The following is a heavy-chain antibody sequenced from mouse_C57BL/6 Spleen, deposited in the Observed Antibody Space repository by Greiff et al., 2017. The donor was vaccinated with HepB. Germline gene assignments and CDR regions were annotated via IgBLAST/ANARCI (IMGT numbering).Heavy chain of an antibody. V-gene: IGHV1-80*01. CDR1: GYAFSSYW. CDR2: IYPGDGDT. CDR3: ARGGGYSSYYYAMDY. D-gene: IGHD2-3*01. Sequence: VKLMESGAELVKPGASVKISCKASGYAFSSYWMNWVKQRPGKGLEWIGQIYPGDGDTNYNGKFKGKATLTADKSSSTAYMQLSSLTSEDSAVYFCARGGGYSSYYYAMDYWGQGTSVTVSS. J-gene: IGHJ4*01.